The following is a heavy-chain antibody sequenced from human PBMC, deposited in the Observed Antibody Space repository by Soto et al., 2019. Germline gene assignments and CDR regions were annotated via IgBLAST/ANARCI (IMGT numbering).Heavy chain of an antibody. CDR2: ISGSGGST. D-gene: IGHD5-18*01. CDR1: GFTFSSHA. J-gene: IGHJ6*02. Sequence: GGSLRLSCAASGFTFSSHAMSWVRQAPGKGLEWVSAISGSGGSTYYADSVKGRFTISRDNSKNTLYLQMNSLRAEDTAVYYCANVDTAMVNYYGMDVWGQGTTVTVSS. CDR3: ANVDTAMVNYYGMDV. V-gene: IGHV3-23*01.